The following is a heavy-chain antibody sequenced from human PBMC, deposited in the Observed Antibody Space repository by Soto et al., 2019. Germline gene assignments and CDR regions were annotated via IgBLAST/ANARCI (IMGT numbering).Heavy chain of an antibody. CDR3: AKDGRGSGSHYNSFGY. D-gene: IGHD3-10*01. V-gene: IGHV3-53*01. CDR1: GFTVGNNY. CDR2: IYSTGTT. Sequence: EVQLVESGGGLIQRGGSLRLSCAASGFTVGNNYMSWVRQAPGKRLEWVSLIYSTGTTRYADSVKGRFTVSRDNAKNTLYLQMNSLRAEDTAVYYCAKDGRGSGSHYNSFGYWGQGTLVTVSS. J-gene: IGHJ4*02.